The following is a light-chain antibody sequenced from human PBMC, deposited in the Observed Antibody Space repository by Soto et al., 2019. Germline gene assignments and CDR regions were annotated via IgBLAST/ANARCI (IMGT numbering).Light chain of an antibody. CDR1: SSDVGGYNY. CDR2: EVR. Sequence: QSALTQPASVSGSPGQSSTISCTGTSSDVGGYNYVSWYQQHPGKAPKLIIYEVRNRPSGVSNRFSGSKSGNTAALTISGLQAEDEADYYCNSYTSKSTGVFGTGTKLTVL. CDR3: NSYTSKSTGV. V-gene: IGLV2-14*01. J-gene: IGLJ1*01.